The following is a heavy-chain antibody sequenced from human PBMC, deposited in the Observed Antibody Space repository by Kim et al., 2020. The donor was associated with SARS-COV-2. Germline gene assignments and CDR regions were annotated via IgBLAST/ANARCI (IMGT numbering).Heavy chain of an antibody. Sequence: SETLSLTCTVSGGSVSSGSYYWSWIRQPPGKGLEWIGYIYYSGSTNYNPSLKSRVTISVDTSKNQFSLKLSSVTAADTAVYYCAREGEGYCSGGSCYWFDPWGQGTLVTVSS. D-gene: IGHD2-15*01. CDR2: IYYSGST. J-gene: IGHJ5*02. CDR1: GGSVSSGSYY. V-gene: IGHV4-61*01. CDR3: AREGEGYCSGGSCYWFDP.